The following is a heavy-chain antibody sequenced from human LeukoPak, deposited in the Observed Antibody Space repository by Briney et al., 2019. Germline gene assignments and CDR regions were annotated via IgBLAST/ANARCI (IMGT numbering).Heavy chain of an antibody. J-gene: IGHJ4*02. Sequence: SETLCLTCAVYGGSFSGYYWRWIRQPPGKGLEWIGEINHSGSTNYNPSLKSRVTISVDTSKNQFSLKLSFVTAADTAVYYCARDRPYGDHPYYFDYWGQGTLVTVSS. V-gene: IGHV4-34*01. D-gene: IGHD4-17*01. CDR3: ARDRPYGDHPYYFDY. CDR1: GGSFSGYY. CDR2: INHSGST.